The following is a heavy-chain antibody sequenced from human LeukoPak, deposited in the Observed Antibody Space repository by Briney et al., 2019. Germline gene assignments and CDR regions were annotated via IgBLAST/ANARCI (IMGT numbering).Heavy chain of an antibody. CDR2: ISSDGSNT. V-gene: IGHV3-74*01. CDR3: LRVPY. J-gene: IGHJ4*02. CDR1: GFTFSKYY. Sequence: PGGSLRLSCAVSGFTFSKYYMHWVRQAPGKGLVWVSRISSDGSNTNYADSVKGRFTISRDNAKNTLYLRMNSLRGEDTAVYYCLRVPYWGQGALVTVSS.